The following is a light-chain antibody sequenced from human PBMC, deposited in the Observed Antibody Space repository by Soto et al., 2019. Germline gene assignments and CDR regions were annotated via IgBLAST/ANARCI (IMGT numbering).Light chain of an antibody. Sequence: QPVLTQSPSASASLGASVKLTCTLSSGHSSYAIAWHQQQPEKGPRHLMKLNSDGSHSKGDGIPDRFSGSSSGAERYLTISSLQSEEEADYYCQTWGTGPAVFGGGTQPTVL. J-gene: IGLJ7*01. CDR2: LNSDGSH. CDR3: QTWGTGPAV. CDR1: SGHSSYA. V-gene: IGLV4-69*01.